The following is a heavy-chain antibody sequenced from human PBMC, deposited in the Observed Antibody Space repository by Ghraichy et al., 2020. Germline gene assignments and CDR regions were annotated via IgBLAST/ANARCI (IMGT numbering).Heavy chain of an antibody. CDR1: GFTFSNYW. V-gene: IGHV3-7*01. D-gene: IGHD6-19*01. J-gene: IGHJ1*01. CDR3: ARVSTGSSGWYPEYFQH. CDR2: IKQDGSEK. Sequence: GGSLRLSCAASGFTFSNYWMSWVRQAPGKGLEWVANIKQDGSEKYYVDSVKGRFTISRDNAKNSVYLQMNSLRAEDTAVYYCARVSTGSSGWYPEYFQHWGQGTLVTVSS.